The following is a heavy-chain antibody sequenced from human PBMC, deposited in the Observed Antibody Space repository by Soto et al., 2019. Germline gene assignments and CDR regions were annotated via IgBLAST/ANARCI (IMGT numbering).Heavy chain of an antibody. Sequence: QVQLQQWGAGLLKPSETLSLTCAVYGGSFSGYYWSWIRQPPGKGLEWIWEINHSGSTNYNPSLKSRVTISVDTSKHQFSLKLSSVTAADTAVYYCERGLYGGRFDPWGQGTLVTVSS. CDR3: ERGLYGGRFDP. CDR1: GGSFSGYY. V-gene: IGHV4-34*01. D-gene: IGHD3-16*01. J-gene: IGHJ5*02. CDR2: INHSGST.